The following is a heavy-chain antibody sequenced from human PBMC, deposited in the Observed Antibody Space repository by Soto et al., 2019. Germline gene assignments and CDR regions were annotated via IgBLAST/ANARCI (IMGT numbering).Heavy chain of an antibody. CDR1: GFTFSSYA. CDR3: ATPNRSPVYYHDYLDI. Sequence: GGSLRLSCAASGFTFSSYAMSWVRQAPGKGLEWVSAISGSGGSTYYADSVKGRCTISTDNSKNTLYLQMNSRRAEDTAADYCATPNRSPVYYHDYLDIWGKGTMVTVSS. CDR2: ISGSGGST. D-gene: IGHD1-26*01. V-gene: IGHV3-23*01. J-gene: IGHJ6*03.